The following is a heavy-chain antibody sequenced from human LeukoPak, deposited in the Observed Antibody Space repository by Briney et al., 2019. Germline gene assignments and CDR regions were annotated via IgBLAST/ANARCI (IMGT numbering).Heavy chain of an antibody. CDR3: ARGTAYYYDSRPTDY. V-gene: IGHV3-33*08. CDR1: GFTFSSYG. CDR2: IWYDGSHK. J-gene: IGHJ4*02. D-gene: IGHD3-22*01. Sequence: GGSLRLSCAASGFTFSSYGMHWVRQAPGKGLEWVAVIWYDGSHKFYADSVKGRLTISRDNSKNTLYLQMNSLRAEDTAVYYCARGTAYYYDSRPTDYWGQGSLVTVSS.